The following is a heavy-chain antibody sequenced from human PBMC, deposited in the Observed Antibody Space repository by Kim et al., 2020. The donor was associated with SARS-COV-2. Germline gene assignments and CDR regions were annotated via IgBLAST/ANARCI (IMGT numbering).Heavy chain of an antibody. Sequence: SETLSLTCAVYGGSFSDYYWSWIRQPPGKGLEWIGEINHSGSTNYNPSLKSRVTISVDTSKNQFSLKLSSVTAADTAVYYCARSGGFYTALEYFHHWGQG. D-gene: IGHD1-26*01. V-gene: IGHV4-34*01. CDR1: GGSFSDYY. CDR3: ARSGGFYTALEYFHH. CDR2: INHSGST. J-gene: IGHJ1*01.